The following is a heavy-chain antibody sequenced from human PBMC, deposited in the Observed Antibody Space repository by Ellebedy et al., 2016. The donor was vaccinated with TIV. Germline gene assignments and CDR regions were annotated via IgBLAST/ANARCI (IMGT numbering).Heavy chain of an antibody. CDR3: ANLARSSYYYYYMDV. D-gene: IGHD6-6*01. CDR2: ISGSGGST. V-gene: IGHV3-23*01. J-gene: IGHJ6*03. Sequence: GGSLRLSXSASGFTFSNYAMNWVRQAPGKGLEWVSVISGSGGSTYYADSVKGRFTIYRDNSKNTLYLQMNSLRAEDTAVYYCANLARSSYYYYYMDVWGKGTTVTVSS. CDR1: GFTFSNYA.